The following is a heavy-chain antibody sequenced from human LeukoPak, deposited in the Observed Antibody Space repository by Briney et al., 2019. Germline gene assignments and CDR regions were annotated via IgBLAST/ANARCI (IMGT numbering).Heavy chain of an antibody. D-gene: IGHD6-13*01. V-gene: IGHV4-59*01. CDR3: ARAGDSSSWLIETVFDY. Sequence: PSETLSLTCTVSGVSISGSYWSWIRQLPGKGLEWIGYIYYSGSTNYNPSLKSRVTISVDTSKNQFSLKLSSVTAADTAVYYCARAGDSSSWLIETVFDYWGQGTLVTVSS. CDR1: GVSISGSY. J-gene: IGHJ4*02. CDR2: IYYSGST.